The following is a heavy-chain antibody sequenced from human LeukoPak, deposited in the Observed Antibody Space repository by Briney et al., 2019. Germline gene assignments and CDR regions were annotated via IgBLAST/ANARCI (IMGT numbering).Heavy chain of an antibody. J-gene: IGHJ5*02. CDR3: ARGGSSSWYGGWFDP. CDR2: IIPIFGTA. D-gene: IGHD6-13*01. V-gene: IGHV1-69*06. Sequence: SVKVSCKASGYTFIRYGISWVRQAPGQGLEWMGGIIPIFGTANYAQKFQGRVTITADKSTSTAYMELSSLRSEDTAVYYCARGGSSSWYGGWFDPWGQGTLVTVSS. CDR1: GYTFIRYG.